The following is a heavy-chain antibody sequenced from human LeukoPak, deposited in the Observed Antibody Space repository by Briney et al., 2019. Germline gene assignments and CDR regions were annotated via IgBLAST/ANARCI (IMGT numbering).Heavy chain of an antibody. CDR1: GFTVSSNY. CDR2: IYSGGST. J-gene: IGHJ4*02. Sequence: GGSLRLSCAASGFTVSSNYMSWVRQAPGKGLEWVSVIYSGGSTYYADSVKGRFTISRDNSKNTLYLQMNSLRAEDTAVYYCAREPGYSYGFDYWGQGTLVTVSS. D-gene: IGHD5-18*01. V-gene: IGHV3-53*01. CDR3: AREPGYSYGFDY.